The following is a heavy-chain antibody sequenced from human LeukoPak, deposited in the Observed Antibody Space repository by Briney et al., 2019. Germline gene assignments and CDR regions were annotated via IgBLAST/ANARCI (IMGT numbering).Heavy chain of an antibody. V-gene: IGHV3-11*01. J-gene: IGHJ4*02. D-gene: IGHD3-22*01. CDR1: GFTFSDYY. CDR2: ISSSGSTI. CDR3: ARVSYYDSSGAKDY. Sequence: PGGSLRLSCAASGFTFSDYYMSWIRQAPGKGLEWVSYISSSGSTIYYADSVKGRLTISRDNAKNSLYLQMNSLRAEDTAVYYCARVSYYDSSGAKDYWGQGTLVTVSS.